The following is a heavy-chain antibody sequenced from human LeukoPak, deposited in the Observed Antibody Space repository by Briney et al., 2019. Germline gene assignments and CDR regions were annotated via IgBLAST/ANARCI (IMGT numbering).Heavy chain of an antibody. CDR2: IYYSGST. D-gene: IGHD6-13*01. J-gene: IGHJ3*02. CDR1: GGSISSYY. CDR3: ARDLGYSSSWYSSDAFDI. Sequence: SETLSLTCTVSGGSISSYYWSWIRQPPGKGLEWIGYIYYSGSTNYNPSLKSRVTISVDTSKNQFSLKLSSVTAADTAVYYRARDLGYSSSWYSSDAFDIWGQGTMVTVSS. V-gene: IGHV4-59*01.